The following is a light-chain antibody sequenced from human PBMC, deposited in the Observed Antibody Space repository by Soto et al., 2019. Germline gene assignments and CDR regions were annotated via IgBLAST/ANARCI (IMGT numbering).Light chain of an antibody. CDR2: AAS. CDR1: QSITSY. V-gene: IGKV1-39*01. Sequence: DIQMTQSPSSLSASVGDRVTITCRASQSITSYLNWYQQKPGKAPKLVIYAASSLQSGVPSRFSRSGSGTDFTLTISSLQPEDFATYYCQQSYNTPYTFGQGTKLEIK. J-gene: IGKJ2*01. CDR3: QQSYNTPYT.